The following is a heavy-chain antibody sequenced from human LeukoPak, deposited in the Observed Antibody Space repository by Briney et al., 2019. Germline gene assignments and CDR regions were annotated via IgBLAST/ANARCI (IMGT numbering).Heavy chain of an antibody. CDR3: ARDLESNGWYLGHAINI. D-gene: IGHD6-19*01. J-gene: IGHJ3*02. CDR2: IIPLFGIA. V-gene: IGHV1-69*04. Sequence: ASVKVSCKASGGTFSSYAISWVRQPPAQGLEWMGRIIPLFGIANYAKKFQGRVTNTADKSTSTTYMELSSLRSEDTAVYYCARDLESNGWYLGHAINIWGQGTMVTASS. CDR1: GGTFSSYA.